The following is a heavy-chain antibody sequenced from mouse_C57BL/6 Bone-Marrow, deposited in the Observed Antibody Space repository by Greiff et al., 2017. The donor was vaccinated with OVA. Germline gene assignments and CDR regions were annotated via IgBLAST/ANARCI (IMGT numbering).Heavy chain of an antibody. V-gene: IGHV1-59*01. CDR1: GYTFTSYW. Sequence: QVQLQQPGAELVRPGTSVKLSCKASGYTFTSYWMHWVKQRPGQGLEWIGVIDPSDSYTNYNQKFKGKATLTVETSSSTAYMQLSSLTSEDSAVYYCALITTVVATDYWGQGTTLTVSS. J-gene: IGHJ2*01. CDR2: IDPSDSYT. CDR3: ALITTVVATDY. D-gene: IGHD1-1*01.